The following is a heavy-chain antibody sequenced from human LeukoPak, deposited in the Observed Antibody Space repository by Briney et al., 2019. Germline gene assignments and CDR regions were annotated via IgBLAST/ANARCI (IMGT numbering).Heavy chain of an antibody. CDR1: GGSISSYY. Sequence: SETLSLTCTVSGGSISSYYWSWIRQPPGKGLEWIGYIYYSGSTNYNPSLKSRVTISVDTSKNQFSLKLSSVTAADTAVYYCARGDDFWSGYYIDHWGQGTLVTVSS. CDR2: IYYSGST. V-gene: IGHV4-59*01. D-gene: IGHD3-3*01. CDR3: ARGDDFWSGYYIDH. J-gene: IGHJ4*02.